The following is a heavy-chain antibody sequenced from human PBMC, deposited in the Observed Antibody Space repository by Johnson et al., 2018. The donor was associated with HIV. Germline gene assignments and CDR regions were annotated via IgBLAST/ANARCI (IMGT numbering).Heavy chain of an antibody. J-gene: IGHJ3*01. D-gene: IGHD6-6*01. CDR1: GFTVSTYY. CDR2: IYTGSDST. CDR3: ARGSSGSFDL. V-gene: IGHV3-53*01. Sequence: VQLVESGGGLIQPGGSLRLSCAASGFTVSTYYMNWVRQAPVKGLEWVSVIYTGSDSTSYTDSVKDRFTISRDSSKNAVYLQMSSLRAEDTALYYCARGSSGSFDLWGRGTMVTVSS.